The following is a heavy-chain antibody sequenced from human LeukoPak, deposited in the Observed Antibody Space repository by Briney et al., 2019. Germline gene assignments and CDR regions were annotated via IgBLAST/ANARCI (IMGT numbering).Heavy chain of an antibody. CDR1: GFTFSSYA. V-gene: IGHV3-23*01. CDR3: AKDRLGYCSSTSCYTPPHY. J-gene: IGHJ4*02. D-gene: IGHD2-2*02. Sequence: GGSLRLSCAASGFTFSSYAMSWVRQAPGKGLEWVSAISGSGGSTYHADSVKGRFTISRDNSKNTLYLQMNSLRAEDTAVYYCAKDRLGYCSSTSCYTPPHYWGQGTLVTVSS. CDR2: ISGSGGST.